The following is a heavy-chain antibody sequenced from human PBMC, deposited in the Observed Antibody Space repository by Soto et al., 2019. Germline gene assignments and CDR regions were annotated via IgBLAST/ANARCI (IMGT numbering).Heavy chain of an antibody. CDR1: RWIFIDNY. J-gene: IGHJ5*01. V-gene: IGHV1-2*02. D-gene: IGHD1-1*01. Sequence: ASVPVSCLASRWIFIDNYLDWVRQAGGGGVEWMGWMNSNTGGTKYAQKFQDGVIMTRDTSITRAYMELISLMSDGTAVYYCTRGSGTSWLDSWAQGALVTVSS. CDR3: TRGSGTSWLDS. CDR2: MNSNTGGT.